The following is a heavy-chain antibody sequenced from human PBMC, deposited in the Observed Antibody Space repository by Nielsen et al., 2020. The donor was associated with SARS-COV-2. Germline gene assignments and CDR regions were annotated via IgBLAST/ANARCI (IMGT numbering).Heavy chain of an antibody. V-gene: IGHV1-24*01. CDR2: FDPEDGET. CDR3: ARATPRLGELSSGGAFDI. CDR1: GYTLTELS. Sequence: ASVKVSCKVSGYTLTELSMHWVRQAPGKGLEWMGGFDPEDGETIYAQKFQGRVTMTEDTSTDTAYMELSSLRSEDTAVYYCARATPRLGELSSGGAFDIWGQGTMVTVSS. J-gene: IGHJ3*02. D-gene: IGHD3-16*02.